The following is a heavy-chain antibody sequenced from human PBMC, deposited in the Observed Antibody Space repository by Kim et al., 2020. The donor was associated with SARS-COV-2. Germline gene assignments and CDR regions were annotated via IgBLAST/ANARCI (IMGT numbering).Heavy chain of an antibody. D-gene: IGHD3-10*01. V-gene: IGHV3-21*01. CDR1: GFTFSTYS. J-gene: IGHJ4*02. Sequence: GGSLRLSCAASGFTFSTYSINWVRQAPGKGLEWVSSISSSGSYIFYADSVKGRFTVSRDNAKNSLYLQMNSLRAEDTAVYYCAREPFGELIIDYWGQGTLVTVSS. CDR2: ISSSGSYI. CDR3: AREPFGELIIDY.